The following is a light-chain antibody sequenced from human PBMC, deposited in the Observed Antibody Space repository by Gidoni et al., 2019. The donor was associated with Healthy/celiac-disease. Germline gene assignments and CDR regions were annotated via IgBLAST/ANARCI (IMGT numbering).Light chain of an antibody. J-gene: IGKJ2*01. Sequence: DIQLTPSPSSLSASVGDRVTITCRASQRISSYLNWYQQKPGKAPKLLIYAASSLQRGVPSRFSGSGSGTDFTLTISSLQPEDFATYYCQQSYSTPDTFXQXTKLEIK. V-gene: IGKV1-39*01. CDR3: QQSYSTPDT. CDR2: AAS. CDR1: QRISSY.